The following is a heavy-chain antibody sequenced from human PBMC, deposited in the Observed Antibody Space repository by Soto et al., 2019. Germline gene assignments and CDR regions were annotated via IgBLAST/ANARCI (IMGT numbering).Heavy chain of an antibody. CDR3: AYSIAARLFDY. J-gene: IGHJ4*02. Sequence: GGSLRLSCAASGFTFSSYSMNWVRQAPGKGLEWVSYISSSSSTIYYADSVKGRFTISRDNAKNSLYLQMNSLRAEDTAVYYCAYSIAARLFDYWGQGTLVTVSS. CDR1: GFTFSSYS. D-gene: IGHD6-6*01. V-gene: IGHV3-48*01. CDR2: ISSSSSTI.